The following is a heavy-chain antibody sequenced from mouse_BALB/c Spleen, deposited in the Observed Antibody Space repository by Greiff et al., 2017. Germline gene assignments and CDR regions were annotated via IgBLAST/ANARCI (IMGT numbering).Heavy chain of an antibody. CDR3: ARGDYGKGEFAY. V-gene: IGHV14-3*02. CDR1: GFNIKDTY. Sequence: VQLQQSGAELVKPGASVKLSCTASGFNIKDTYMHWVKQRPEQGLEWIGRIDPANGNTKYDPKFQGKATITADTSSNTAYLQLSSLTSEDTAVYYCARGDYGKGEFAYWGQGTLVTVSA. J-gene: IGHJ3*01. D-gene: IGHD2-1*01. CDR2: IDPANGNT.